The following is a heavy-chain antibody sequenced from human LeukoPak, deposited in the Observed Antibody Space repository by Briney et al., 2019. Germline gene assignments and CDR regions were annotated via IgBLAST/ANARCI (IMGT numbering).Heavy chain of an antibody. Sequence: SETLSLTCTVSGGSISSYYWSWIRQPPGKGLEWIGYIYYSGSTNYNPSLKSRVTISVDTSKNQFSLKLSSVTAADTAVYYCVRGLMTTADYWGQGTLVTVSS. CDR2: IYYSGST. D-gene: IGHD4-17*01. CDR1: GGSISSYY. J-gene: IGHJ4*02. V-gene: IGHV4-59*01. CDR3: VRGLMTTADY.